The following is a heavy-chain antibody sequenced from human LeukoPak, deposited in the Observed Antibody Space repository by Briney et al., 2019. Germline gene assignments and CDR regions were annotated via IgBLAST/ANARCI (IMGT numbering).Heavy chain of an antibody. CDR2: ISSTGNYI. J-gene: IGHJ2*01. V-gene: IGHV3-21*01. CDR3: ARAPTVTTNIIYWYFDL. D-gene: IGHD4-17*01. CDR1: GFTFSSYS. Sequence: GGSLRLSCAAPGFTFSSYSINWVRQAPGKGLEWVSSISSTGNYIYYADSVKGRFTVSRDNAKNSLYLQMNSLTAEDTALYYCARAPTVTTNIIYWYFDLWGRGTLVTVSS.